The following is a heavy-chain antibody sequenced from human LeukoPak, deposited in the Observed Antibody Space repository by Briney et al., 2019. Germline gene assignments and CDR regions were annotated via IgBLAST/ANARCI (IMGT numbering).Heavy chain of an antibody. CDR3: ARAHFWSGYMNPYYYYMDV. J-gene: IGHJ6*03. Sequence: GGSLRLSCAASGFTFSSYCMNWVRQAPGKGLEWVSSISSSSSYIYYADSVKGRFTISRDNAKNSLYLQMNSLRAEDTAVYYCARAHFWSGYMNPYYYYMDVWGKGTTVTVSS. V-gene: IGHV3-21*01. CDR1: GFTFSSYC. CDR2: ISSSSSYI. D-gene: IGHD3-3*02.